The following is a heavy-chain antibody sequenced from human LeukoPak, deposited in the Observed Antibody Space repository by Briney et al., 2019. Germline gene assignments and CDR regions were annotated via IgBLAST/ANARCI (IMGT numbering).Heavy chain of an antibody. CDR2: IYHSGST. V-gene: IGHV4-38-2*02. Sequence: SETLSLTCTVSGYSISSGYYWGWIRQPPGKGLEWIGSIYHSGSTYYNPSLKSRVTISVDTSKNQFSLKLSSVTAADTAVYYCARSRWAVAPDHWGQGTLVTVSS. CDR1: GYSISSGYY. D-gene: IGHD6-19*01. CDR3: ARSRWAVAPDH. J-gene: IGHJ5*02.